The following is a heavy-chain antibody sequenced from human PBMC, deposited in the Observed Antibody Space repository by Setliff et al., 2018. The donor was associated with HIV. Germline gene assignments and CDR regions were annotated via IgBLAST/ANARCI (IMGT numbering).Heavy chain of an antibody. CDR1: GDTFSSYA. CDR3: ARGVTLVRGGRGDI. D-gene: IGHD3-10*01. CDR2: IIPIFGTA. J-gene: IGHJ3*02. V-gene: IGHV1-69*13. Sequence: SVKVSCKASGDTFSSYAISWVRQARGQGLEWMGGIIPIFGTANYAQKFQGRVTITADESTSTAYMELSSLRSEDTAVYYCARGVTLVRGGRGDIWGQGTMVTVSS.